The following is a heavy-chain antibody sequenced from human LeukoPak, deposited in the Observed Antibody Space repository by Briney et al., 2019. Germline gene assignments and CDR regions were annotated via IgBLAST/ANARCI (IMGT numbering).Heavy chain of an antibody. CDR1: GYSFTSYW. V-gene: IGHV5-51*01. D-gene: IGHD2-21*02. J-gene: IGHJ4*02. CDR3: ARLAAVVTAIHDY. Sequence: GESLKISCKGSGYSFTSYWIGWVRRMPGKGLEWMGIIYPGDSDTRYSPSFQGQVTISADQSISTAYLQWGSLKASDTAMYYCARLAAVVTAIHDYWGQGTLVTVSS. CDR2: IYPGDSDT.